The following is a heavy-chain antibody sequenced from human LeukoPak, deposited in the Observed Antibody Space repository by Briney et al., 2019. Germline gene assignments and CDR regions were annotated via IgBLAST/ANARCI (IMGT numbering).Heavy chain of an antibody. CDR2: IYSGGST. D-gene: IGHD3-10*01. CDR3: ARSMVRGHNDAFDI. V-gene: IGHV3-53*01. J-gene: IGHJ3*02. Sequence: GGSLRLSCAASGFTVSSNYMSWVRQAPGKGLEWVSVIYSGGSTYYADSVKGRLTISRDNSKNTLYLQMNSLRAEDTAVDYCARSMVRGHNDAFDIWGQGTMVTVSS. CDR1: GFTVSSNY.